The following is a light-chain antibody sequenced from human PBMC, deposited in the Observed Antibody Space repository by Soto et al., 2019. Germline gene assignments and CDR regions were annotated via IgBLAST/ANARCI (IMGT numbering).Light chain of an antibody. V-gene: IGKV3-11*01. CDR3: EQRSSWLT. CDR2: DAS. J-gene: IGKJ4*01. CDR1: QSVGSY. Sequence: EIVLTQSPATLSLSPGERATLSCRASQSVGSYLAWYQQKPGQAPRLLIYDASNRATGIPARFSGSGSGTAFPLTISCLEPEDFEVYYCEQRSSWLTFGGGTKVESK.